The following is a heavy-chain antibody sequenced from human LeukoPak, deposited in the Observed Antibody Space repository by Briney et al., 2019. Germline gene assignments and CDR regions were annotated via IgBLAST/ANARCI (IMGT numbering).Heavy chain of an antibody. Sequence: ASVKVSCKASGYTFTGYYMHWVRQAPGQGLEWMGWINPNSGGTNYAQKFQGRVTMTRDTSISTAYMELSRLRSDDTAVYYCARVWGGSDPIKRFDPWGQGTLVTVSS. D-gene: IGHD3-16*01. J-gene: IGHJ5*02. CDR2: INPNSGGT. CDR1: GYTFTGYY. CDR3: ARVWGGSDPIKRFDP. V-gene: IGHV1-2*02.